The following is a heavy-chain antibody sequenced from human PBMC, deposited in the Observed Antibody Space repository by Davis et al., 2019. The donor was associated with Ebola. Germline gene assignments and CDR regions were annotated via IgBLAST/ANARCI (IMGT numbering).Heavy chain of an antibody. CDR1: GGSFSGYY. D-gene: IGHD5-18*01. J-gene: IGHJ5*02. V-gene: IGHV4-34*01. CDR3: ARVQRRGWFDP. CDR2: INHSGST. Sequence: SQTLSLTCAVYGGSFSGYYWSWIRQPPGKGLEWIGDINHSGSTNYNPSLKSRVTISVDTSKNQFSLKLSSVTAADTAVYYCARVQRRGWFDPWGQGTLVTVSS.